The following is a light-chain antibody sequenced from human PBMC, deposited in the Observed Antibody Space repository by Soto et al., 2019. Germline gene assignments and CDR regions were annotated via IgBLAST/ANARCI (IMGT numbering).Light chain of an antibody. CDR2: AAS. J-gene: IGKJ5*01. Sequence: DIQMTQSPSSLSASVGDRFTISCRASQSISSYLNWYQQKPGKAPKLLIYAASSLQSGVPSRFSGSGSGTDFTLTISSLQPEDFATYYCQQSYSPPPVTFGQGTRLEIK. V-gene: IGKV1-39*01. CDR1: QSISSY. CDR3: QQSYSPPPVT.